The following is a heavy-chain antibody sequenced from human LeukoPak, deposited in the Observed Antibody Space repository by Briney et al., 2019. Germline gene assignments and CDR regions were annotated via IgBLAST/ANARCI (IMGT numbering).Heavy chain of an antibody. J-gene: IGHJ4*02. CDR3: ARGATGFDY. V-gene: IGHV1-46*01. CDR1: GYTLTELS. CDR2: INPSGGST. D-gene: IGHD5-12*01. Sequence: ASVKVSCKVSGYTLTELSIHWVRQAPGKGLEWVGIINPSGGSTSYAQKFQGRVTMTRDTSTSTVYMELSSLRSEDTAVYYCARGATGFDYWGQGTLVTVSS.